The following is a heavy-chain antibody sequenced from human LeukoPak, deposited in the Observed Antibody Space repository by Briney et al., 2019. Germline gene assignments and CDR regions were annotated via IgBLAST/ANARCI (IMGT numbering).Heavy chain of an antibody. CDR1: GFSFSTYW. J-gene: IGHJ4*02. V-gene: IGHV3-74*01. Sequence: GGSLRLSCAASGFSFSTYWMHWVRQAPGKGLVCVSHIKSDGSSTTYADSVKGRFTISRENAKNTLYLQMNSLRADDTAVYYCARDRGYTQDYWGQGTLVTVSS. CDR2: IKSDGSST. CDR3: ARDRGYTQDY. D-gene: IGHD5-12*01.